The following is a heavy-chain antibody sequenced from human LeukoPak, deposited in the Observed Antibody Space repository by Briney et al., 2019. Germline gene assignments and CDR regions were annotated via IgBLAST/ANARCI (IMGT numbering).Heavy chain of an antibody. D-gene: IGHD6-19*01. CDR3: ARVGDSSGPYEYFQH. CDR2: ISAYNGNT. CDR1: GYTFTSYG. J-gene: IGHJ1*01. Sequence: ASVKVSCKASGYTFTSYGISWVRQAPGQGLEWMGWISAYNGNTNYAQKLQGRVTMTTDTSTSTAYMGLRSLRSDDTAVYYCARVGDSSGPYEYFQHWGQGTLVTVSS. V-gene: IGHV1-18*01.